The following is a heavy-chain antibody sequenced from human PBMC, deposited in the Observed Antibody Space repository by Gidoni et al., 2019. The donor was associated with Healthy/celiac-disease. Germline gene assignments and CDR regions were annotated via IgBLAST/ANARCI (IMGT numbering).Heavy chain of an antibody. D-gene: IGHD3-3*01. CDR2: MNPNSGNT. J-gene: IGHJ6*03. CDR1: GYTFTRYD. Sequence: QVQLVQSGAEVKQPGAAVKVYCKAPGYTFTRYDSNWVRQATGHGLEWLGWMNPNSGNTGYAQKFQGRVTMTRNTSISTAYMELSSLRSEDTAVYYCARAADDFWSGYYYYYYMDVWGKGTTVTVSS. V-gene: IGHV1-8*01. CDR3: ARAADDFWSGYYYYYYMDV.